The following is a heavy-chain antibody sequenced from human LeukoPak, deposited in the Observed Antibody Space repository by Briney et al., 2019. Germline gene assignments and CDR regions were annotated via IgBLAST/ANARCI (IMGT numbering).Heavy chain of an antibody. V-gene: IGHV3-13*01. Sequence: QSGGSLRLSCAASGFTFSSYDMRWVRQATGKGPEWVSGISTAGATYYSGSVKGRFTISRENAKNSLYLQMNSLRAGDTAVYYCARGPFGELSAWGQGTLVTVSS. D-gene: IGHD3-10*01. CDR1: GFTFSSYD. CDR2: ISTAGAT. J-gene: IGHJ5*02. CDR3: ARGPFGELSA.